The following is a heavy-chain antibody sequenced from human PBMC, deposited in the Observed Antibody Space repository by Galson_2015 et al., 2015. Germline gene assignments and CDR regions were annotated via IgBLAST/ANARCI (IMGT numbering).Heavy chain of an antibody. CDR3: ARVGNTWYLYQ. CDR2: LYAGGDT. Sequence: SLRLSCAASGFTVSSNYMSWVRQAPGKGLEWVSGLYAGGDTFYADSVKGRFTISRDHVKNTLYLQMNSLTVDDTAVYYCARVGNTWYLYQWGQGIMVTVSS. V-gene: IGHV3-53*01. CDR1: GFTVSSNY. D-gene: IGHD3/OR15-3a*01. J-gene: IGHJ4*02.